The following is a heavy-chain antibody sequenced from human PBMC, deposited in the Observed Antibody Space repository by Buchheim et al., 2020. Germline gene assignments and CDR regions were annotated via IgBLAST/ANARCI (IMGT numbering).Heavy chain of an antibody. CDR3: AKGRNGDYLNWFDP. V-gene: IGHV3-23*04. CDR1: GFTFSSYA. CDR2: ISGSGGST. D-gene: IGHD4-17*01. J-gene: IGHJ5*02. Sequence: VQLVESGGGVVQPGRSLRLSCAASGFTFSSYAMNWVRQAPGKGLEWVSVISGSGGSTYYADSVRGRFTISRDNSKNTLYLQMNSLRPEDAAVYYCAKGRNGDYLNWFDPWGQGTL.